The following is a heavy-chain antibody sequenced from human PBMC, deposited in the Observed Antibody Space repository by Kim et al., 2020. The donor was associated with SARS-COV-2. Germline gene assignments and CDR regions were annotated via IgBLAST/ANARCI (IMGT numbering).Heavy chain of an antibody. J-gene: IGHJ3*02. CDR1: GYTFSNNA. CDR2: IKPGNGDT. CDR3: ARGVTASFDI. D-gene: IGHD2-21*02. V-gene: IGHV1-3*01. Sequence: ASVKVSCKASGYTFSNNAIHWVRQAPGQRLEWMAWIKPGNGDTKYSQKFQGRVTLSRDTSANTAYMELSRLTSEDTAVYYCARGVTASFDIWGQGTMVAVSS.